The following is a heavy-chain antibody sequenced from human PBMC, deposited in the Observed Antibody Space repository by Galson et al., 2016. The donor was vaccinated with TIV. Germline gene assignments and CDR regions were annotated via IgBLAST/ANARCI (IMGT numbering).Heavy chain of an antibody. CDR3: AKGKEYYEF. Sequence: QSGAEVKKPGESLIISCEASGYMFSAHWFGWVRQMPGKGPEWIGIMNPGDSETRYSPSFEGQVTISADNSISTAYLQWHSLKASDTAVYYGAKGKEYYEFWGQGTLVAVSS. V-gene: IGHV5-51*03. CDR1: GYMFSAHW. D-gene: IGHD3-16*01. CDR2: MNPGDSET. J-gene: IGHJ4*02.